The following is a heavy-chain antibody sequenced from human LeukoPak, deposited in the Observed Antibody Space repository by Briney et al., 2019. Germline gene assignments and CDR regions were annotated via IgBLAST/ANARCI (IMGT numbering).Heavy chain of an antibody. CDR3: ARDLVVVGGSDAFDI. V-gene: IGHV4-30-4*07. CDR2: IYYIGST. Sequence: SETLSLTCAVSGGSISSGGHSWSWIPQPPGQGLEWNGYIYYIGSTNYNPSLKSRVTISLDTSKNQFSLKLSSVTAADTAVEYCARDLVVVGGSDAFDIWGEGTMVTVSS. J-gene: IGHJ3*02. CDR1: GGSISSGGHS. D-gene: IGHD3-22*01.